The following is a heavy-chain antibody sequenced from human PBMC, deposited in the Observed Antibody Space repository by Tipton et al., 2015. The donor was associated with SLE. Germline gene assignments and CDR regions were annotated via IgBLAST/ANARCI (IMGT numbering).Heavy chain of an antibody. CDR3: ARTPFCSGGSCYSGWFDP. Sequence: QSGAEVKKPGESLKISCKGSGYSFTSYWIGWVRQMPGKGLEWMGRIDPSDSYTNYSPSFQGHVTISADKSISTAYLQWSSLKAADTAVYYCARTPFCSGGSCYSGWFDPWGQGTLVTVSS. D-gene: IGHD2-15*01. CDR2: IDPSDSYT. V-gene: IGHV5-10-1*01. J-gene: IGHJ5*02. CDR1: GYSFTSYW.